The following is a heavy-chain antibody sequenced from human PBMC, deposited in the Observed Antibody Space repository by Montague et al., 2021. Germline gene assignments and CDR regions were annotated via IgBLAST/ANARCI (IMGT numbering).Heavy chain of an antibody. CDR3: ARERDRYYYMDI. CDR2: VSHGGRT. V-gene: IGHV4-38-2*02. J-gene: IGHJ6*03. Sequence: SETLSLTCTVSRSLINSDYYWGWIRQPPGKGLEWMGSVSHGGRTYYNPSLKSRVTISVGTSNSHFSPKLSSVTAADTAMYYCARERDRYYYMDIWGKGTTITVSS. CDR1: RSLINSDYY.